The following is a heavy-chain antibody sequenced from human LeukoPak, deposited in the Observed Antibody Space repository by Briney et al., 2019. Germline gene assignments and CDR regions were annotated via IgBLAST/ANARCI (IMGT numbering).Heavy chain of an antibody. CDR3: ARGRGRDGYNSDY. CDR2: MNPNSGNT. V-gene: IGHV1-8*02. CDR1: GYTFTSYG. Sequence: ASVKVSCKASGYTFTSYGISWVRQAPGQGLEWMGWMNPNSGNTGYAQKFQGRVTMTRNTSISTAYMELSSLRSEDTAVYYCARGRGRDGYNSDYWGQGTLVTVSS. J-gene: IGHJ4*02. D-gene: IGHD5-24*01.